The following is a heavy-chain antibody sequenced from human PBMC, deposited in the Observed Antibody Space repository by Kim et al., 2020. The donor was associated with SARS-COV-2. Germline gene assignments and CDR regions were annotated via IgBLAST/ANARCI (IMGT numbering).Heavy chain of an antibody. D-gene: IGHD4-17*01. CDR3: ASDDYGDRFHV. CDR2: T. Sequence: TDYNPSLKSRVTMSGDTSKNQFSLKLSAVPAADTAVYYCASDDYGDRFHVWGQGTTVTVSS. V-gene: IGHV4-31*02. J-gene: IGHJ6*02.